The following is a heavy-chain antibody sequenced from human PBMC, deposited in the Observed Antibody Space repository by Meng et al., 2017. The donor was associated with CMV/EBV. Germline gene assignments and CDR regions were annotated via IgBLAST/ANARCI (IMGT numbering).Heavy chain of an antibody. CDR3: ARGRTIFDAFDI. CDR2: IYYSGST. D-gene: IGHD3-3*01. V-gene: IGHV4-59*01. Sequence: SETLSLTCPVSGGSISSYSCSWIRQPPGKGLEWIGYIYYSGSTNYNPSLKSRVTISVDTSKNQFSLKLSSVTAADTAVYYCARGRTIFDAFDIWGQGTMVTVSS. CDR1: GGSISSYS. J-gene: IGHJ3*02.